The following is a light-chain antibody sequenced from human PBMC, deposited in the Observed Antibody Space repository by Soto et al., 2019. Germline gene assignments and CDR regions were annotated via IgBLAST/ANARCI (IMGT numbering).Light chain of an antibody. CDR2: QVS. V-gene: IGKV2-30*02. CDR1: QSLVHSSGNTY. Sequence: GQPASISCRSSQSLVHSSGNTYLNWFLQRPGHSPRRLIYQVSNRDSGVPDRFSGSGSGIDFTLTISRLEPEDFAVYYCQQYGTFGQGTKVDIK. CDR3: QQYGT. J-gene: IGKJ1*01.